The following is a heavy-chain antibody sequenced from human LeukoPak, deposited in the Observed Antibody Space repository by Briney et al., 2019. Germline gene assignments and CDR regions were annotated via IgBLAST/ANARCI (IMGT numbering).Heavy chain of an antibody. CDR3: ARGTEQWLRPRNWFDP. V-gene: IGHV4-34*01. Sequence: PSETLSLTCAVYGGSFSGYYWSWIRQPPGKGLEWIGEINHSGSTNYNPSLKSRVTISVDTSKNQFSLKLSSVTAADTAVYYCARGTEQWLRPRNWFDPWGQGTLVTVSS. D-gene: IGHD6-19*01. J-gene: IGHJ5*02. CDR1: GGSFSGYY. CDR2: INHSGST.